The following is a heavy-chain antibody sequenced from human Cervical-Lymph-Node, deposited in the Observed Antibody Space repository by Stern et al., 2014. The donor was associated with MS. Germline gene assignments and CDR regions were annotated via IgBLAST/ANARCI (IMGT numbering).Heavy chain of an antibody. CDR2: MSFVGGNK. CDR1: GFSLSNSG. Sequence: VQLVESGGGVVQPGRSLTLSCAASGFSLSNSGMHWVRQAPGKGLEWVAVMSFVGGNKKYGDSVQGRFSISRYMANNTLFLQMNSLRPEDTAVYYCMGVGDAMHVWGQGTTVIVSS. CDR3: MGVGDAMHV. J-gene: IGHJ6*02. V-gene: IGHV3-30*03.